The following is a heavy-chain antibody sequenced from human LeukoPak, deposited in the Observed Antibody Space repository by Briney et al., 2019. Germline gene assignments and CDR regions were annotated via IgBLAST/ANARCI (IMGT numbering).Heavy chain of an antibody. D-gene: IGHD2-21*01. J-gene: IGHJ6*02. CDR1: GFTVSSNY. Sequence: GGSLRLSCAASGFTVSSNYMSWVRQAPGRWLEWVSMIYAGGSTYYADSVKGRFTISRDNSKNTLYLQMNSLRAEDTAVYYCASGLYGMDVWGQGTTVTVSS. V-gene: IGHV3-66*01. CDR2: IYAGGST. CDR3: ASGLYGMDV.